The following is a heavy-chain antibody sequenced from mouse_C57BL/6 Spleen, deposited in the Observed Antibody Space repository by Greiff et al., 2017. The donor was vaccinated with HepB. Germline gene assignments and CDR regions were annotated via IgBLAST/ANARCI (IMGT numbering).Heavy chain of an antibody. Sequence: QVQLQQPGAELVMPGASVKLSCKASGYTFTSYWMHWVKQRPGQGLEWIGEIDPSDSYTNYKQKFKGKSTLTVDKSSSTAYMQLSSLTSEDSAVYYCARYGAQRDFDYWGQGTTLTVSS. D-gene: IGHD3-2*02. V-gene: IGHV1-69*01. CDR1: GYTFTSYW. CDR2: IDPSDSYT. CDR3: ARYGAQRDFDY. J-gene: IGHJ2*01.